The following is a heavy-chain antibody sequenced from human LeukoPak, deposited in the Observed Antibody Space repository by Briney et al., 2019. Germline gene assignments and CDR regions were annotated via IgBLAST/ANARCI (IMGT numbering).Heavy chain of an antibody. CDR3: ARELGYYFDY. D-gene: IGHD6-13*01. V-gene: IGHV1-3*01. CDR1: GYTFTGYY. J-gene: IGHJ4*02. CDR2: INAGNGNT. Sequence: GASVKVSCKASGYTFTGYYMHWVRQAPGQGLEWMGWINAGNGNTKYSQKFQGRVTITRDTSASTAYMELSSLRSEDTAVYYCARELGYYFDYWGQGTLVTVSS.